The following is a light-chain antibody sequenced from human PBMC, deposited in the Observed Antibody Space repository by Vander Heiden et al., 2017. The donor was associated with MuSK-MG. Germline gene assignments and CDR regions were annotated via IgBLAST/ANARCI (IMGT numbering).Light chain of an antibody. J-gene: IGKJ1*01. CDR1: QSLVYSDGNTY. CDR3: MQGIHWPPWT. CDR2: KVS. Sequence: DVVMTQSPLSLPVTLGQPASISCRSSQSLVYSDGNTYLNWFQQRPGQSPRRLIYKVSNRDSGVPDRFSGGGSDTDFTLKISRVEAEDVGVYYCMQGIHWPPWTFGQGTKVEIK. V-gene: IGKV2-30*01.